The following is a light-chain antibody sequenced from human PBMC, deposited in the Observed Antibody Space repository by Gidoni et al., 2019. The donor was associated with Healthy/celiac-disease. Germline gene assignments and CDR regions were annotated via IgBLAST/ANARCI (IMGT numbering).Light chain of an antibody. Sequence: AIQMTQSPSSLSASVGDRVTITCRARQGIRNDLGWYQQQPGKAPKLLIYAASNLQSGVPSRFSGGGSGTDFTLTISSLQPEDFATYYCLQDYNYPHTFGQGTKVEIK. CDR1: QGIRND. CDR2: AAS. V-gene: IGKV1-6*01. CDR3: LQDYNYPHT. J-gene: IGKJ1*01.